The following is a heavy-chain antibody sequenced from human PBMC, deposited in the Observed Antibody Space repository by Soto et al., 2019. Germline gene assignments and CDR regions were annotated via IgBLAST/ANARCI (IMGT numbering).Heavy chain of an antibody. D-gene: IGHD1-26*01. J-gene: IGHJ4*02. Sequence: EVQLVESGGGLVQPGGSLRLSCAVSGFTFSDHYMDWVRQAPGKGLEWVGRTRNKANSYTTEYAASVKGRFIVSRDDANDSLYLQMNSLKTEDTAVYYCARGSGSYRYCDSWGQGTLVSVSS. CDR2: TRNKANSYTT. V-gene: IGHV3-72*01. CDR3: ARGSGSYRYCDS. CDR1: GFTFSDHY.